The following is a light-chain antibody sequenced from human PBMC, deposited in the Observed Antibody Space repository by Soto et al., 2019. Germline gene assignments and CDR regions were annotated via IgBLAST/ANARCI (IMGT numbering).Light chain of an antibody. J-gene: IGKJ3*01. Sequence: DIVMTQSPDSLAVSLGERATINCKSSQSVLYSSINKNYLAWYQQKPGQPPRLLIYWASGRESGVPDRFSGSGSVTDFTLTISSLQAEDVAVYYCQQYFSAPFTVGPGTKGDIK. CDR1: QSVLYSSINKNY. CDR3: QQYFSAPFT. CDR2: WAS. V-gene: IGKV4-1*01.